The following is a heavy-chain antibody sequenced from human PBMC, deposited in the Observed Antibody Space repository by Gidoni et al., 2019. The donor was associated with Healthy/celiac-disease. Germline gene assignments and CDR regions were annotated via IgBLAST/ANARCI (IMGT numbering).Heavy chain of an antibody. CDR1: GGSISSSSYY. CDR2: IYYSGST. Sequence: QLQLQESGPGLVKPSETLSLTCTVSGGSISSSSYYWGWIRQPPGKGLEWIGSIYYSGSTYYNPSLKSRVTISVDTSKNQFSLKLSSVTAADTAVYYCARTIWFGELLYFDYWGQGTLVTVSS. V-gene: IGHV4-39*01. CDR3: ARTIWFGELLYFDY. D-gene: IGHD3-10*01. J-gene: IGHJ4*02.